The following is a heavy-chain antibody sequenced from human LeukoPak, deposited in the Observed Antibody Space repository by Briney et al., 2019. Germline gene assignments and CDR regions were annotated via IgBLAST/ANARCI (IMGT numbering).Heavy chain of an antibody. CDR3: ARVTATVTPGYYYYMDV. J-gene: IGHJ6*03. D-gene: IGHD4-11*01. CDR2: IIPIFGTA. V-gene: IGHV1-69*13. Sequence: GASVKVSCKASGGTFSSYAISWVRQAPGQGREWMGGIIPIFGTANYAQKFQGRVTLTADESTSTAYMELSSLRSEDTAVYYCARVTATVTPGYYYYMDVWGKGTTVTVSS. CDR1: GGTFSSYA.